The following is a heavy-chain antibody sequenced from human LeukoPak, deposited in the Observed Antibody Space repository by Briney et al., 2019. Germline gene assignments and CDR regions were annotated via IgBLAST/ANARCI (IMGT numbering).Heavy chain of an antibody. CDR2: MNPNSGNT. CDR3: ASYPRSVDTPPFDY. CDR1: GYTFTSYD. J-gene: IGHJ4*02. D-gene: IGHD3-16*02. V-gene: IGHV1-8*01. Sequence: ASVKVSCKASGYTFTSYDINWVRQATGQQLEGMGWMNPNSGNTGYAQKFQGRVTMTRNTSIRTAYMELISLRSEDTAVYYCASYPRSVDTPPFDYWGQGKLVTVTS.